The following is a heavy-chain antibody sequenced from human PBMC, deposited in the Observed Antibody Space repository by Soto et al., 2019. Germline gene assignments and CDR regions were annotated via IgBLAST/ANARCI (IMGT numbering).Heavy chain of an antibody. CDR1: GFTFSSYS. J-gene: IGHJ6*02. D-gene: IGHD3-3*01. CDR2: ISSSSSYI. CDR3: ARGKVLSFLEWFPTYGMDV. Sequence: GGSLRLSCAASGFTFSSYSMNWVRQAPGKGLEWVSSISSSSSYIYYADSVKGRFTISRDNAKNSLYLQMNSLRAEDTAVYYCARGKVLSFLEWFPTYGMDVWGQGTTVTVSS. V-gene: IGHV3-21*01.